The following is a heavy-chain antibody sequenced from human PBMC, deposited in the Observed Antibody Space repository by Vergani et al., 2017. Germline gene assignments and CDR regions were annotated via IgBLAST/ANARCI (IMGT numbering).Heavy chain of an antibody. V-gene: IGHV3-21*01. CDR1: GFTFSSYS. CDR2: ISSSSSYI. CDR3: ARDPSWIQLWPGVYMDV. J-gene: IGHJ6*03. Sequence: EVQLVESGGGLVKPGGSLRLSCAASGFTFSSYSMNWVRQAPGKGLEWVSSISSSSSYIYYADSVKGRFTISRDNAKNSLYLLMNSLRAEDTAVYYCARDPSWIQLWPGVYMDVWGKGTTVTVSS. D-gene: IGHD5-18*01.